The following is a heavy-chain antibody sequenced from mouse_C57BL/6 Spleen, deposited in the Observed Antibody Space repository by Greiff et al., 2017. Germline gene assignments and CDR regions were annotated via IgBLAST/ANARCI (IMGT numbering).Heavy chain of an antibody. CDR3: AREREYYGKDFDY. D-gene: IGHD1-1*01. J-gene: IGHJ2*01. CDR1: GYTFTSYW. Sequence: QVQLQQPGTELVKPGASVKLSCKASGYTFTSYWMHWVQQRPGQGLEWIGNINPSNGGTNYNEKFKSKATLTVDKSSSTAYMQLSSLTSEDSAVYYCAREREYYGKDFDYWGQGTTLTVSS. V-gene: IGHV1-53*01. CDR2: INPSNGGT.